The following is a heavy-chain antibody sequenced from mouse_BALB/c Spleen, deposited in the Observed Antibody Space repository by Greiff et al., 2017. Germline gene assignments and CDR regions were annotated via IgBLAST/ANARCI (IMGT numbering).Heavy chain of an antibody. Sequence: EVQLVESGGGLVQPGGSRKLSCAASGFTFSSFGMHWVRQAPEKGLEWVAYISSGSSTIYYADTVKGRFTISRDNPKNTLFLQMTSLRSEDTAMYYCARSDYMYDGAWFAYWGQGTLVTVSA. J-gene: IGHJ3*01. V-gene: IGHV5-17*02. D-gene: IGHD2-14*01. CDR2: ISSGSSTI. CDR3: ARSDYMYDGAWFAY. CDR1: GFTFSSFG.